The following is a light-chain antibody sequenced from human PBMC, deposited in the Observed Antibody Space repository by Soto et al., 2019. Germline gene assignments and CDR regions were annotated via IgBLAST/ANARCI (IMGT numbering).Light chain of an antibody. Sequence: QSALTQPPSAAGSPGQSVTISCTGTSSDVGTYNYVSWYQQYPGKAPKLMIYEVTKRPSGVPDRFSGSKSGNTASLTVSGLQAEEEADYYCSSYAGSNNWVFGGGTKLTVL. V-gene: IGLV2-8*01. J-gene: IGLJ3*02. CDR2: EVT. CDR3: SSYAGSNNWV. CDR1: SSDVGTYNY.